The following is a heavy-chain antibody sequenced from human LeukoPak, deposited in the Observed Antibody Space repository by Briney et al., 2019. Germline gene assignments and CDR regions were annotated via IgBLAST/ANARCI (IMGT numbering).Heavy chain of an antibody. V-gene: IGHV1-69*13. CDR2: IIPIFGTA. D-gene: IGHD2-15*01. Sequence: GASVKVSCKAPGGTFSSSAISWVRQAPGQGLEWMGGIIPIFGTANYAQKFQGRVTITADESTSTAYMELSSLRSEDTAVYYCARAKRYCSGGSCYESFDYWGQGTLVTVSS. CDR3: ARAKRYCSGGSCYESFDY. J-gene: IGHJ4*02. CDR1: GGTFSSSA.